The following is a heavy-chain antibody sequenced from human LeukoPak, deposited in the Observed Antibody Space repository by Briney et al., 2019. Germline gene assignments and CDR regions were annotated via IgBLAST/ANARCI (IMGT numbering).Heavy chain of an antibody. CDR3: ASSYYYDSSGYYNWFDP. Sequence: ASVKVSCKASGYTFTSYAMNWVRQAPGQGLEWMGGIIPIFGTANYAQKFQGRVTITADESTSTAYMELSSLRSEDTAVYYCASSYYYDSSGYYNWFDPWGQGTLVTVSS. D-gene: IGHD3-22*01. V-gene: IGHV1-69*13. CDR1: GYTFTSYA. J-gene: IGHJ5*02. CDR2: IIPIFGTA.